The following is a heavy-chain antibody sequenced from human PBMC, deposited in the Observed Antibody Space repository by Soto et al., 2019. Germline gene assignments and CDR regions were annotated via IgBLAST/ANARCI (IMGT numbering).Heavy chain of an antibody. CDR3: AKDGPPYDSSGYYYSNDAFDI. CDR1: GFTFSSYG. V-gene: IGHV3-30*18. Sequence: GGSLRLSCAASGFTFSSYGMHWVRQAPGKGLELVAVISYDGSNKYYADSVKGRFTISRDNSKNTLYLQMNSLRAEDTAVYYCAKDGPPYDSSGYYYSNDAFDIWGQGTMVNVSS. CDR2: ISYDGSNK. D-gene: IGHD3-22*01. J-gene: IGHJ3*02.